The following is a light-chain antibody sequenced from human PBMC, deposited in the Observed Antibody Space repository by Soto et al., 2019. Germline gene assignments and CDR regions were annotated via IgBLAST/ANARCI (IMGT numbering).Light chain of an antibody. V-gene: IGKV3D-15*01. CDR1: QSGYTN. J-gene: IGKJ4*01. Sequence: EVVRTQSPATLSVSPGERATLSCRTSQSGYTNLAWYLQKPCQAPRLLISAASTRATGIPARFSGSGSGTECTLTINSLQSEDFAVYYCQQYNSWPLTFGGGTKVEIK. CDR2: AAS. CDR3: QQYNSWPLT.